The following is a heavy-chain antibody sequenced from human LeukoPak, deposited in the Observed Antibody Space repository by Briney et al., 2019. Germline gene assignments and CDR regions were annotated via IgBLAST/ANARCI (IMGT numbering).Heavy chain of an antibody. J-gene: IGHJ6*02. CDR1: GGSFSGYY. D-gene: IGHD2-2*02. CDR3: ARVIVVVPAAISYTAHYYGMDV. Sequence: SETLSLTCAVYGGSFSGYYWSWIRQPPGKGLEWIGEINHSGGTNYNPSLKSRVTISVDTSKNQSSLKLSSVTAADTAVYYCARVIVVVPAAISYTAHYYGMDVWGQGTTVTVSS. CDR2: INHSGGT. V-gene: IGHV4-34*01.